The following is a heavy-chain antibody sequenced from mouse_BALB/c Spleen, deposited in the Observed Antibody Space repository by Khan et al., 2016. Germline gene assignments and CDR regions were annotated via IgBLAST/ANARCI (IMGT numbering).Heavy chain of an antibody. CDR3: ARYRYYYGSSMYFDV. J-gene: IGHJ1*01. CDR1: GYTFTNYG. Sequence: QIQLVQSGPELKRPGKTVKISCKASGYTFTNYGINWVKQAPGKGLKWMGWINTYSGESTYADDFKGRFAFSLETSANTAYLQINNLKNEDTATYFRARYRYYYGSSMYFDVWGAGTTVTVSS. CDR2: INTYSGES. V-gene: IGHV9-3-1*01. D-gene: IGHD1-1*01.